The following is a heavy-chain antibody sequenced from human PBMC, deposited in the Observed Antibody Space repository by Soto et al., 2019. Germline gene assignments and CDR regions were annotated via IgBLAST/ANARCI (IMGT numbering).Heavy chain of an antibody. Sequence: QVQLVQSGAEVKKPGSSVKVSCKASGGTFSSYTISWVRQAPGQGLEWMGRIIPILGIANYAQKFQGRVTITADKSTSTAYRELSSLRSEDTAVYYCASSGCSSTSCYAGSSYGMDVWGQGTTVTVSS. CDR1: GGTFSSYT. CDR2: IIPILGIA. CDR3: ASSGCSSTSCYAGSSYGMDV. V-gene: IGHV1-69*02. D-gene: IGHD2-2*01. J-gene: IGHJ6*02.